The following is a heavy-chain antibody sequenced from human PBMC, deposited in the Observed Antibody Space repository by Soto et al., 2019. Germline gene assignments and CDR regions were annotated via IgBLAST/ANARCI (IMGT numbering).Heavy chain of an antibody. CDR2: IDNSGST. J-gene: IGHJ6*02. CDR1: GGSISSYY. D-gene: IGHD6-13*01. CDR3: VSLYGSSWFSLGMDV. Sequence: SETLSLTCTVSGGSISSYYWSWIRQPPGKGLEWIGYIDNSGSTNYNPSLKSRVIISVDTSKNQFSLKLYSVTAADTAVYYCVSLYGSSWFSLGMDVWGQGTTVTVS. V-gene: IGHV4-59*08.